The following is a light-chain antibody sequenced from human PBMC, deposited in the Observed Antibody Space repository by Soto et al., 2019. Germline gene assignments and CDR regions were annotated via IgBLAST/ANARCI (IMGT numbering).Light chain of an antibody. CDR1: QSVLYSSNNKNY. J-gene: IGKJ4*01. CDR3: QQYYSTPPT. V-gene: IGKV4-1*01. Sequence: DIVMTQSPDSLAVSLGEGATINCKSSQSVLYSSNNKNYLAWYQQKPGQPPKLRIYWASTRESGVPDRFSGSGSGTDFTLTISSLQAEDVAVYYCQQYYSTPPTFGGGTKVEIK. CDR2: WAS.